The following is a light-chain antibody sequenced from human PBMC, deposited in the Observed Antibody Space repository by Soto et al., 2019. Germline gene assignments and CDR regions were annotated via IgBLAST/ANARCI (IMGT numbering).Light chain of an antibody. V-gene: IGKV1-5*03. CDR3: QQYNSYPGT. CDR1: QSISSW. Sequence: DIQMTQSPSTLSASVGDRVTITCRASQSISSWLAWYQQKPGKAPKLLIYKATSLESGVPSRFSTSGSATEFTITISSLQPDDFATDSCQQYNSYPGTFGQGTKVEIK. CDR2: KAT. J-gene: IGKJ1*01.